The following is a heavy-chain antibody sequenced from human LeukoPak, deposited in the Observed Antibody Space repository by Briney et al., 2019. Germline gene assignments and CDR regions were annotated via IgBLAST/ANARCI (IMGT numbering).Heavy chain of an antibody. Sequence: EASVKVSCKASAYSFSSYLLHWVRQAPGQGLEWMGIIDPSGGSTGYAQKFQGRVTMTRDTSTSTVYMELSSLRSEDTAVYYCARDLGLRGVTNWFDPWGQGTLVTVSS. CDR1: AYSFSSYL. V-gene: IGHV1-46*01. D-gene: IGHD3-10*01. J-gene: IGHJ5*02. CDR3: ARDLGLRGVTNWFDP. CDR2: IDPSGGST.